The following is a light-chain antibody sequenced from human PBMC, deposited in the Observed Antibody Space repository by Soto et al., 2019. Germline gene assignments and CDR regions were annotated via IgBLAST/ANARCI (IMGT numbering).Light chain of an antibody. Sequence: EIVLTQSPGTLYLSPRERATLSCRASQSVGKNFLAWSQQKSGQAPRILIYAASTRANGIPDRVSGSGSGSDLTLTISGLEPEYFAVYYCQEYGTSPLASGQGTKVEIK. V-gene: IGKV3-20*01. CDR3: QEYGTSPLA. J-gene: IGKJ1*01. CDR1: QSVGKNF. CDR2: AAS.